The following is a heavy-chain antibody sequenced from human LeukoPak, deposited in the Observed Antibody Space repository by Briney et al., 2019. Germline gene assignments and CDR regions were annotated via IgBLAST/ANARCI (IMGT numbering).Heavy chain of an antibody. CDR1: GGSISSGSYY. J-gene: IGHJ4*02. D-gene: IGHD1-1*01. CDR3: ARDWNRYAY. V-gene: IGHV4-61*02. CDR2: TYYRGTT. Sequence: SQTLSLTCTVSGGSISSGSYYWSWIRQPAGKGLEWIGSTYYRGTTYYNPSLKSRVTISVDTSKNQFSLQLSSVTAADTAVYYCARDWNRYAYWGQGTLVTVSS.